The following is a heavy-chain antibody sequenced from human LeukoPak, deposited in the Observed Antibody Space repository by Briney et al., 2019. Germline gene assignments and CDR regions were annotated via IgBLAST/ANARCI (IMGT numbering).Heavy chain of an antibody. CDR1: GFTFSSYG. CDR2: ISYDGSNK. D-gene: IGHD4-23*01. Sequence: PGGSLRLSCAASGFTFSSYGMHWVRQAPGKGLEWVAVISYDGSNKYYADSVKGRYTISRDNSKNTLYLQMNSLRAEDTAVYYCATVTTVVTPHAFDIWGQGTMVTVSS. V-gene: IGHV3-30*03. CDR3: ATVTTVVTPHAFDI. J-gene: IGHJ3*02.